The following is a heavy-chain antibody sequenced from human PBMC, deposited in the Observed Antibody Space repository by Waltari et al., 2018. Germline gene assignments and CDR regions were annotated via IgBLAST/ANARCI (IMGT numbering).Heavy chain of an antibody. D-gene: IGHD3-22*01. Sequence: QVQLQESGPGLVKPSETLSLTCTVSGGSISSYYWSWIRQPPGKGLEWIGYIYYSGSANHNPALKSRVTISVDTSKNQFSLKLSSVTAADTAVYYCARDQSYYDSSGYYNDAFDIWGQGTMVTVSS. J-gene: IGHJ3*02. CDR3: ARDQSYYDSSGYYNDAFDI. CDR2: IYYSGSA. CDR1: GGSISSYY. V-gene: IGHV4-59*01.